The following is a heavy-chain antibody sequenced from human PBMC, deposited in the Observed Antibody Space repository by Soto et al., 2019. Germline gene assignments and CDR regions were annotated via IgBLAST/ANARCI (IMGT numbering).Heavy chain of an antibody. D-gene: IGHD5-18*01. Sequence: SETLSLTCTVSGGSISSSSYYWGWIRQPPGKGLEWIGSIYYSGSTYYNPSLKSRVTISVDTSKNQFSLKLSSVTAADTAVYYCARQGSWEYSYGYPVYMDVWGKGTTVTVSS. V-gene: IGHV4-39*01. CDR1: GGSISSSSYY. CDR3: ARQGSWEYSYGYPVYMDV. J-gene: IGHJ6*03. CDR2: IYYSGST.